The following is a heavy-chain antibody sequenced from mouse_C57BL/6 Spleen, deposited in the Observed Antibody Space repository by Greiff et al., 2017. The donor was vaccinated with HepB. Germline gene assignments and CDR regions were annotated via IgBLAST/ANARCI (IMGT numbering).Heavy chain of an antibody. CDR3: ARTARIKY. J-gene: IGHJ2*01. D-gene: IGHD1-2*01. CDR2: ISYSGST. Sequence: EVQLQESGPGLVKPSQSLSLTCTVTGYSITSGYGWNWIRQFPGNKLEWMGYISYSGSTNYNPSLKSRISITRETSKNQFFLHLNSVTTEDTATYYCARTARIKYWGQGTTLTVSS. CDR1: GYSITSGYG. V-gene: IGHV3-2*02.